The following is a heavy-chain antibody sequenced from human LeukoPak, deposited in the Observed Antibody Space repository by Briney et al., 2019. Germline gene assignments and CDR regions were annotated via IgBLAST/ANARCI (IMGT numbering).Heavy chain of an antibody. CDR2: INHSGST. V-gene: IGHV4-34*01. D-gene: IGHD3-3*01. CDR1: GGSFSGYY. Sequence: SETLSLTCAVYGGSFSGYYWSWIRQPPGKGLEWIGEINHSGSTNYNPSLKSRVTISVDTSKNQFSLKLSPVTAADTAVYYCARGLEYYDFWSGLFVIGPYDYWGQGTLVTVSS. CDR3: ARGLEYYDFWSGLFVIGPYDY. J-gene: IGHJ4*02.